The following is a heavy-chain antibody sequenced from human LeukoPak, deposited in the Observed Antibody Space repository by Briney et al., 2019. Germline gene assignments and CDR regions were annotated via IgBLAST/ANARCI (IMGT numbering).Heavy chain of an antibody. V-gene: IGHV3-9*01. Sequence: GGSLRLSCAASGFTFSSYGTSWVRQAPGKGLEWVSGISWNSGSIGYADSVKGRFTISRDNAKNSLYLQMNSLRAEDTALYYCAKGIGRAGVRSFDYWGQGTLVTVSS. D-gene: IGHD3-10*01. CDR3: AKGIGRAGVRSFDY. CDR2: ISWNSGSI. J-gene: IGHJ4*02. CDR1: GFTFSSYG.